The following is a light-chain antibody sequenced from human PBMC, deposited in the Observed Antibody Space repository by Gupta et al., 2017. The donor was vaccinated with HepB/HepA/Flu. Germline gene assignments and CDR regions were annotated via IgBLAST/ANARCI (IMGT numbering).Light chain of an antibody. CDR3: QQDVSSPMT. V-gene: IGKV4-1*01. Sequence: EIVMIQSPDSLAVSLGERATISCKSSQTGFATSNKKNFLAWYQQRPGQPPRLVISWSSTRESGVPDRFSGRGSGTEFTLTISSLQPEDVAVYYCQQDVSSPMTFGGGTKVEIK. J-gene: IGKJ4*01. CDR1: QTGFATSNKKNF. CDR2: WSS.